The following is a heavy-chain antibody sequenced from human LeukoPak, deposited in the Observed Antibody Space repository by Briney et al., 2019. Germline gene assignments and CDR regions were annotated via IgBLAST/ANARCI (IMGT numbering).Heavy chain of an antibody. D-gene: IGHD2-15*01. CDR1: GFTFSSYA. V-gene: IGHV3-23*01. CDR3: AKGGYCSGGSCYSFFDY. J-gene: IGHJ4*02. Sequence: GGSLRLSCAASGFTFSSYAMSWVRQAPGKGLEWVSAISGSGGSTYYADFVKGRFTISRDNSKNTLYLQMNSLRAEDTAVYYCAKGGYCSGGSCYSFFDYWGQGTLVTVSS. CDR2: ISGSGGST.